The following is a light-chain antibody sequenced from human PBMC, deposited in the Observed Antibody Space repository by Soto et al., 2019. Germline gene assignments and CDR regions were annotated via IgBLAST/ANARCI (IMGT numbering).Light chain of an antibody. V-gene: IGKV3-20*01. Sequence: EIVLTQSPGTLSLSPGERATLSCRASQSVSDNYLAWYKQKPGQAPRLLIYGASSRATGIPDRFSGSGSGTDFTLTISRPEPEDFAVYYCQQYGSSPRTFGGGTKVDSK. CDR2: GAS. CDR3: QQYGSSPRT. CDR1: QSVSDNY. J-gene: IGKJ4*01.